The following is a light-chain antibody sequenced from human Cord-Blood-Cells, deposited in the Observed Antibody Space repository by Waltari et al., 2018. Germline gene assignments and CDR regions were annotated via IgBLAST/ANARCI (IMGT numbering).Light chain of an antibody. CDR2: EGS. CDR3: CSYAGSSTLV. V-gene: IGLV2-23*01. J-gene: IGLJ2*01. CDR1: SSDVGSSYL. Sequence: QSSLTQPASVSGSPGQSITISCTGTSSDVGSSYLVSWYQQHPGKAPKLMIYEGSKRPSGVSNRFSGSKSGNTASLTISGLQAEDEADYYCCSYAGSSTLVFGGGTKLTVL.